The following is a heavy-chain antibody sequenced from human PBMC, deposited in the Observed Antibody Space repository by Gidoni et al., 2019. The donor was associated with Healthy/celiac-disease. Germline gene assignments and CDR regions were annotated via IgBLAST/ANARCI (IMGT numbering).Heavy chain of an antibody. CDR2: IIPILGIA. Sequence: QVQLVQSGAEVKKPGSSVKVSCKASGGTFSSYAISWVRQAPGQGLEWMGRIIPILGIANYAQKFQGRVTITADKSTSTAYMELSSLRSEDTAVYYCARDPRYCSSTSCYVGPFDYWGQGTLVTVSS. CDR3: ARDPRYCSSTSCYVGPFDY. CDR1: GGTFSSYA. V-gene: IGHV1-69*09. J-gene: IGHJ4*02. D-gene: IGHD2-2*01.